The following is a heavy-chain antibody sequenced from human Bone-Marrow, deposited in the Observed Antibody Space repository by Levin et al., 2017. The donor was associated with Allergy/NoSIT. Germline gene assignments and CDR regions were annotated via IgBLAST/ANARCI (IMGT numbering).Heavy chain of an antibody. CDR3: AKDAYTCSGGSCYFFDY. J-gene: IGHJ4*02. V-gene: IGHV3-30*18. CDR1: GFTFSNYA. Sequence: GESLKISCAVSGFTFSNYAMHWVRQAPGRGLEWVAFISLDGNTQYYADSVKGRFPVSRDNSNNTLHLQMNSLRVEDTAIYFCAKDAYTCSGGSCYFFDYWGQGGLVTVSS. CDR2: ISLDGNTQ. D-gene: IGHD2-15*01.